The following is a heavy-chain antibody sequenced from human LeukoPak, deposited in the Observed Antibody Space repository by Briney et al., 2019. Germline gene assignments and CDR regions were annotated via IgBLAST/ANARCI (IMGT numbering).Heavy chain of an antibody. D-gene: IGHD1-26*01. CDR1: GFSFSTYW. CDR2: ISGDGSST. V-gene: IGHV3-74*01. J-gene: IGHJ3*02. Sequence: PGGSLRLSCVASGFSFSTYWMHWVRQASGKGLEWVSRISGDGSSTSYADSVKGRFSISRDNDKNTVYLQLNSLRVEDTAVYYCIRDFGSVGATNAFDIWGQRTMVTVSS. CDR3: IRDFGSVGATNAFDI.